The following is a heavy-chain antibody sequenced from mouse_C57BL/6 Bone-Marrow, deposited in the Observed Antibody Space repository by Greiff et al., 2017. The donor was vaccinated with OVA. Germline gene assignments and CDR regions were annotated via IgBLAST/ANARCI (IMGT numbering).Heavy chain of an antibody. CDR1: GYAFRSSW. CDR3: ARGLLPFAY. Sequence: QVQLQQSGPELVKPGASVKISCKASGYAFRSSWMNWVKQRPGKGLEWIGRIYPGDGDTNYNGKFKGKATLTADKSSSTAYMQLSSLTSEDSAVYFCARGLLPFAYWGQGTLVTVSA. V-gene: IGHV1-82*01. CDR2: IYPGDGDT. D-gene: IGHD2-3*01. J-gene: IGHJ3*01.